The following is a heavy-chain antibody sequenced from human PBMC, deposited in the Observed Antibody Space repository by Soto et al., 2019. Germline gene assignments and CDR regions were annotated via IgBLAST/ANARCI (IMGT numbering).Heavy chain of an antibody. J-gene: IGHJ3*02. CDR1: GFTFTSHG. CDR2: ISSTGSNQ. CDR3: AKGAGSGWYAFDI. D-gene: IGHD6-19*01. Sequence: GGSLRLSCAASGFTFTSHGMHWVRQAPGKGLDWVAAISSTGSNQYYADSVKGRFTISRSDSTNTLYLEMKSLRVEDTAIYYCAKGAGSGWYAFDIWGQGTMVTVSS. V-gene: IGHV3-30*18.